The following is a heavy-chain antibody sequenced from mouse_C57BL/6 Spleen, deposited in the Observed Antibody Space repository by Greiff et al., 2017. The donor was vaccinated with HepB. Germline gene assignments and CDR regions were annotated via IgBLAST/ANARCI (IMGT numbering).Heavy chain of an antibody. CDR1: GFTFSSYA. D-gene: IGHD1-1*01. CDR3: ARAVITTVYYYAMDY. CDR2: ISDGGSYT. J-gene: IGHJ4*01. Sequence: EVKLQESGGGLVKPGGSLKLSCAASGFTFSSYAMSWVRQTPEKRLEWVATISDGGSYTYYPDNVKGRFTISRDNAKNNLYLQMSHLKSEDTAMYYCARAVITTVYYYAMDYWGQGTSVTVSS. V-gene: IGHV5-4*03.